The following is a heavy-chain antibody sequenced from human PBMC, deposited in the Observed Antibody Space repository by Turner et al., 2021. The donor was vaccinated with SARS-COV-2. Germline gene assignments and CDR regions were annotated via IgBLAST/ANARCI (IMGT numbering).Heavy chain of an antibody. J-gene: IGHJ5*02. V-gene: IGHV4-59*08. Sequence: QVQLLESGPGLVKPSETLSLTCTFSGGPISRYYWSWIRPPPGKGLEWIGYIYYSGSTNYNPSLKSRVTMSVDTSKNQFSLKLSSVTAADTAVYYCARLNYDFWSGYYTGWFDPWGQGTLVIVSS. CDR3: ARLNYDFWSGYYTGWFDP. CDR1: GGPISRYY. CDR2: IYYSGST. D-gene: IGHD3-3*01.